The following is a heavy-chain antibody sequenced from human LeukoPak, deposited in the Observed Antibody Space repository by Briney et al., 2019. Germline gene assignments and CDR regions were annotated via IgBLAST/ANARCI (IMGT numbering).Heavy chain of an antibody. CDR1: GGSINTYY. Sequence: SETLSLTCTVSGGSINTYYWSWIRQPPGKGLEWIGYIYYSGSTNYNPSLKSRVIISVDTSKNQFSLKLSSVAAADTAVYYCARDYGDYFDYWGQGTLVTVSS. V-gene: IGHV4-59*01. D-gene: IGHD4-17*01. CDR3: ARDYGDYFDY. CDR2: IYYSGST. J-gene: IGHJ4*02.